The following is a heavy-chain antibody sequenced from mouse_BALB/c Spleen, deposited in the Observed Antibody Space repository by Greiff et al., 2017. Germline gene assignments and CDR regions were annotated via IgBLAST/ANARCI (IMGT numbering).Heavy chain of an antibody. Sequence: LQQPGSELVRPGASVKLSCKASGYTFTSYWMHWVKQRPGQGLEWIGNIYPGSGSTNYDEKFKSKATLTVDTSSSTAYMQLSSLTSEDSAVYYCTTNYAMDYWGQGTSVTVSS. CDR2: IYPGSGST. CDR1: GYTFTSYW. J-gene: IGHJ4*01. D-gene: IGHD2-12*01. V-gene: IGHV1S22*01. CDR3: TTNYAMDY.